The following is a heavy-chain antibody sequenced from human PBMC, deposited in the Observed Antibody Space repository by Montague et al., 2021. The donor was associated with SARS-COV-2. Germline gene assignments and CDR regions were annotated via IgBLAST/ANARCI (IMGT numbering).Heavy chain of an antibody. J-gene: IGHJ4*02. V-gene: IGHV3-48*03. Sequence: SLRLSCAASGFTFSRYEMNWVRQAPGKGLEWVSYRTSTGSTIYYXXSLQVLFTISRDNAKKSLYLQLNSLRAEDTAVYYCARNKFPAAFDFWGQGTPVTVSS. D-gene: IGHD2-2*01. CDR2: RTSTGSTI. CDR3: ARNKFPAAFDF. CDR1: GFTFSRYE.